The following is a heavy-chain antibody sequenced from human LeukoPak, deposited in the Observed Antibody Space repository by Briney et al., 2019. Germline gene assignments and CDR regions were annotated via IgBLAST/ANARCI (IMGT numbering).Heavy chain of an antibody. CDR1: GFIVSSNY. V-gene: IGHV3-53*01. CDR3: AREF. J-gene: IGHJ4*02. Sequence: GGSLRLSCAASGFIVSSNYMSWVRQAPGKGLEWVSVISGGGITYYTDSVKGRFTISRDNSKNTLYLQMNSLRAEDTAVYYCAREFWGQGTLVTVSS. CDR2: ISGGGIT.